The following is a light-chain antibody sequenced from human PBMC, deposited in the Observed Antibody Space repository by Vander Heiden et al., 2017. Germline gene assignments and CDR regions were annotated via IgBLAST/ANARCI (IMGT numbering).Light chain of an antibody. CDR1: TLGNKY. J-gene: IGLJ2*01. V-gene: IGLV3-1*01. Sequence: SYELTQSPSVSVSPGQTARITCSGDTLGNKYVCWYQQRSGQSPVLVIYQDNKRPSGIPERFSGSNSGSTATLTISGTQAVDEADYYCQAWDSSIAVFGGGTKLTVL. CDR3: QAWDSSIAV. CDR2: QDN.